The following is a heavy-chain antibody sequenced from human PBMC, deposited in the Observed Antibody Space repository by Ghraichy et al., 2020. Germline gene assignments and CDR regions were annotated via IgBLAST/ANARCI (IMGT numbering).Heavy chain of an antibody. J-gene: IGHJ4*02. CDR1: GGSISSSSYY. CDR2: IYYSGST. Sequence: SETLSLTCTVSGGSISSSSYYWGWIRQPPGKGLEWIGSIYYSGSTYYNPSLKSRVTISVDTSKNQFSLKLSSVTAADTAVYYCARGSDYDFWSGYFPTDYWGQGTLVTVSS. V-gene: IGHV4-39*01. D-gene: IGHD3-3*01. CDR3: ARGSDYDFWSGYFPTDY.